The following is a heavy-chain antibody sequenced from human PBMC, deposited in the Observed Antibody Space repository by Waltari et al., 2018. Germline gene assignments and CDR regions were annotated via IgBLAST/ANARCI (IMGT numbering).Heavy chain of an antibody. J-gene: IGHJ4*02. Sequence: QVQLQESGPGLVKPSETLSLTCTVAGGSISSYYWSWIRQPPGKGLEWIGDIYYSGSTNYNPSLKSRVTISVDTSKNQFSLKLSSVTAADTAVYYCARGGHYDILMDYWGQGTLVTVSS. D-gene: IGHD3-9*01. CDR3: ARGGHYDILMDY. CDR2: IYYSGST. V-gene: IGHV4-59*13. CDR1: GGSISSYY.